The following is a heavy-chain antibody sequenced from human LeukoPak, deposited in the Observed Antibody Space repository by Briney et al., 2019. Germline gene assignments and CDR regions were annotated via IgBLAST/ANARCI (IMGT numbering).Heavy chain of an antibody. Sequence: ASVRLSCKASGYTFTSYGISWVRQAPGQGLEWMGWISAYNGNTNYAQKLQGRVTMTTDTSTSTAYMELRSLRSDDTAVYYCARDEGGGAMVRGVTAYYYGMDVWGKGTTVTVSS. CDR1: GYTFTSYG. V-gene: IGHV1-18*04. CDR3: ARDEGGGAMVRGVTAYYYGMDV. D-gene: IGHD3-10*01. J-gene: IGHJ6*04. CDR2: ISAYNGNT.